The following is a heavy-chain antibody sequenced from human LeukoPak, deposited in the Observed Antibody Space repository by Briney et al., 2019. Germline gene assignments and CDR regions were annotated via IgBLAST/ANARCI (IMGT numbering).Heavy chain of an antibody. CDR2: IKTDGSST. CDR1: GFTFSNYW. D-gene: IGHD3-9*01. Sequence: GGSLRLSCAASGFTFSNYWMHWVRQAPGKGLVWVSRIKTDGSSTSYADSVKGRFTISRDNAKNILYLQMNSLRVEDTAVYYCARDLDWLLFDYWGQGTLVTVSS. CDR3: ARDLDWLLFDY. V-gene: IGHV3-74*01. J-gene: IGHJ4*02.